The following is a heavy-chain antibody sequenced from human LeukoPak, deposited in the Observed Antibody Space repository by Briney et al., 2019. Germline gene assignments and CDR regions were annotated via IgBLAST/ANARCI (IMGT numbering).Heavy chain of an antibody. CDR3: ARWGSIAVARFDY. D-gene: IGHD6-6*01. CDR2: IYYTGST. J-gene: IGHJ4*02. CDR1: GGSISNYY. Sequence: SETLSLTCTVSGGSISNYYWSWIRQPPGKGLEWIGYIYYTGSTNYNPSLTSRVNISVDTSKNQFSLNLTSVTAADTAVYYCARWGSIAVARFDYWGQGTPVTVSS. V-gene: IGHV4-59*01.